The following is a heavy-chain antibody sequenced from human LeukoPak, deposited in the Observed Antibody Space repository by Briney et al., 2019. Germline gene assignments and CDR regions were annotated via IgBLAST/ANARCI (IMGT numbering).Heavy chain of an antibody. Sequence: SQTLSLTCAISGDSVSSNSAARNWIRQSPSRGLEWLGRTYYRSKWYNDYAVSVKSRITINPDTSKNQFSLQLNSVTPEDTAVYYCARVPQSYSSGYPYYFDYWGQGTLVTVSS. CDR2: TYYRSKWYN. J-gene: IGHJ4*02. CDR3: ARVPQSYSSGYPYYFDY. CDR1: GDSVSSNSAA. V-gene: IGHV6-1*01. D-gene: IGHD3-22*01.